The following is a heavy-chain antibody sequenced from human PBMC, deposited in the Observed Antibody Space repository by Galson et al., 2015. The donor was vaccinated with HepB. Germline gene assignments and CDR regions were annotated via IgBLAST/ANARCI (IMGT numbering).Heavy chain of an antibody. Sequence: SLRLSCAASGFTFSGSAMHWVRQASGKGLEWVGRIRSKANSYATAYAASVKGRFTISRDDSKNTAYLQMNSLKTEDTAVYYCTRPWTLYGMDVWGQGTTVTVSS. CDR3: TRPWTLYGMDV. J-gene: IGHJ6*02. CDR2: IRSKANSYAT. V-gene: IGHV3-73*01. D-gene: IGHD3/OR15-3a*01. CDR1: GFTFSGSA.